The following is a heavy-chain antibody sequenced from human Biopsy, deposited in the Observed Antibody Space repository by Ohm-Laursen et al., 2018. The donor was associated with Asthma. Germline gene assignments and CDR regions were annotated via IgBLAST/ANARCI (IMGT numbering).Heavy chain of an antibody. CDR3: ARCQVGYSSGWSLLLKKIYYSGMDV. D-gene: IGHD6-19*01. CDR1: GGTFSNFA. V-gene: IGHV1-69*13. Sequence: SVKASCKAPGGTFSNFAISWVRQAPGQGLEWLGGIMTVFGTTNYAQKFQGRVTITADESTSTAYMEVTSLRSEDTAIYYCARCQVGYSSGWSLLLKKIYYSGMDVWGQGTAVTVSS. J-gene: IGHJ6*02. CDR2: IMTVFGTT.